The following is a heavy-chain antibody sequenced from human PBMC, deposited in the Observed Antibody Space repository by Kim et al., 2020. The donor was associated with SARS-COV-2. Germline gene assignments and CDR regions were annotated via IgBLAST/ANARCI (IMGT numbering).Heavy chain of an antibody. CDR2: I. D-gene: IGHD5-12*01. Sequence: IYYADSVKRRFTISRDNAKNALYLQMNSLRAEDTAVYYCAVWWLRVGFDPWGQGTLVTVSS. V-gene: IGHV3-11*04. CDR3: AVWWLRVGFDP. J-gene: IGHJ5*02.